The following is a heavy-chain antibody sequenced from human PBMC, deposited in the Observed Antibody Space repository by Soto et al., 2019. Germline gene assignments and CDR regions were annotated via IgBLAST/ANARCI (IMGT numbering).Heavy chain of an antibody. V-gene: IGHV1-69*13. CDR3: ARDLPSSSSPYYYYGMDV. J-gene: IGHJ6*01. CDR1: GGTFSSYA. Sequence: SVKVSCKASGGTFSSYAISWVRQAPGQGLEWMGGIIPIFGTANYAQKIQGRVTITADESTSTAYMELSSLRSEETAGYYCARDLPSSSSPYYYYGMDVWGQGATITVAS. D-gene: IGHD6-6*01. CDR2: IIPIFGTA.